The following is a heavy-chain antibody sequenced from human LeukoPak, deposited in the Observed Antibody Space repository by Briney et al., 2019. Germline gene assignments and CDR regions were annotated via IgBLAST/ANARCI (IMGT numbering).Heavy chain of an antibody. Sequence: KTGGSLRLSCAASGFTFSDFFLNWVRQAPGKGLEWVSAISGSSNSIYYADSAKGRFTISRGNAKNPVYLQMNSLRVEDTAVYYCARGLCGGDCYDYWGQGTLVTVSS. CDR3: ARGLCGGDCYDY. J-gene: IGHJ4*02. CDR1: GFTFSDFF. D-gene: IGHD2-21*02. V-gene: IGHV3-21*01. CDR2: ISGSSNSI.